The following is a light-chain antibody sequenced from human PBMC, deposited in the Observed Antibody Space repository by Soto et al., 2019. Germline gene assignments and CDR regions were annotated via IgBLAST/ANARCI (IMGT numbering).Light chain of an antibody. CDR2: LNSDGSH. Sequence: QSVLTKSPSASASLGASVKLTCTLSSGHSSYAIAWHQQQPEKGPRYLMTLNSDGSHSKGDGIPDRFSGSSSGAERYLTISGLQSEDEADYYCQTWGTGTWVFGGGTKVTVL. CDR3: QTWGTGTWV. V-gene: IGLV4-69*01. J-gene: IGLJ3*02. CDR1: SGHSSYA.